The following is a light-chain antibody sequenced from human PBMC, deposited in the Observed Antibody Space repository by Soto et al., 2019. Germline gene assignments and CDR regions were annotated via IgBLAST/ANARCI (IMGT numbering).Light chain of an antibody. CDR3: QQSYSTPRT. V-gene: IGKV1-39*01. CDR2: AAS. J-gene: IGKJ1*01. Sequence: DIQMTQSPSSLSASVGDRVTITCRASQSISSYLNWYQQKPGKAPKLLIYAASILKSGVPSRFSGSGSGTDFTLTISSLQPEDFATYYCQQSYSTPRTFGQGTKVEIK. CDR1: QSISSY.